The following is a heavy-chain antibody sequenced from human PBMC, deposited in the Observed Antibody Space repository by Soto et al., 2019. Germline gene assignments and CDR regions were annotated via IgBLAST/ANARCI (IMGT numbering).Heavy chain of an antibody. CDR2: IIPIFGTA. CDR1: GGTFSSYA. Sequence: ASVKVSCKASGGTFSSYAISWVRQAPGQGLEWMGGIIPIFGTANYAQKFQGGVTITADESTSTAYMELSSLRSEDTAVYYCARERGYSYVYYFDYWGQGTLVTVSS. D-gene: IGHD5-18*01. V-gene: IGHV1-69*13. CDR3: ARERGYSYVYYFDY. J-gene: IGHJ4*02.